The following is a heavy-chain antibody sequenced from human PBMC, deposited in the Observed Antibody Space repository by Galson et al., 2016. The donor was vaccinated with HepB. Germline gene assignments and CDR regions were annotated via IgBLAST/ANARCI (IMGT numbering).Heavy chain of an antibody. CDR1: GFTFSNYY. D-gene: IGHD1-26*01. Sequence: SLRLSCAASGFTFSNYYMSWIRQAPGKGLEWVAYISPSTTHINYADSVTGRFTVSRDNAKNSLYLQMNSLGAEDTAVYYCASPTGRYSVHHFDLWGQGTMVTVSS. J-gene: IGHJ3*01. V-gene: IGHV3-11*06. CDR3: ASPTGRYSVHHFDL. CDR2: ISPSTTHI.